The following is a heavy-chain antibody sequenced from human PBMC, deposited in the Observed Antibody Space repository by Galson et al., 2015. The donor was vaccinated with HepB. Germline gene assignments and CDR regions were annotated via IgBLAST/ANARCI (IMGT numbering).Heavy chain of an antibody. CDR1: GFTLSSYA. D-gene: IGHD1-26*01. CDR2: ISSTGSST. Sequence: SLRLLCAASGFTLSSYAMHWVRQAPGKGLEYVSAISSTGSSTYYADSVKGRFTISRDNYKNTQYLQMNSLTSEDTAVYYSARVWGATTGAVDYWGQGTLVTVSS. J-gene: IGHJ4*02. CDR3: ARVWGATTGAVDY. V-gene: IGHV3-64*04.